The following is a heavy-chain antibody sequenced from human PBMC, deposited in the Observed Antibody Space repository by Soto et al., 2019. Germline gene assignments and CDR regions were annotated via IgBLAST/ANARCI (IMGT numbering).Heavy chain of an antibody. V-gene: IGHV3-53*01. J-gene: IGHJ4*02. CDR1: GFTVSSNY. CDR2: IYSGGST. Sequence: SGGSLRLSCAASGFTVSSNYMSWVRQAPGKGLEWVSVIYSGGSTYYADSVKGRFTISRDNSKNTLYLQMNSLRAEDTAVYYCARDDPAGYSYGKFDYWGQGTLVTVSS. CDR3: ARDDPAGYSYGKFDY. D-gene: IGHD5-18*01.